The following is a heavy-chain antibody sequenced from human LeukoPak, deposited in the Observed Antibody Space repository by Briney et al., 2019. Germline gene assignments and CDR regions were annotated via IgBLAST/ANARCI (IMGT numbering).Heavy chain of an antibody. J-gene: IGHJ4*02. CDR2: ISWNSGSI. CDR1: GFTFDDYA. V-gene: IGHV3-9*01. CDR3: AEGYDSSGYVYFDY. D-gene: IGHD3-22*01. Sequence: GGSLRLSCAASGFTFDDYAMHWVRQAPGKGLEWVSGISWNSGSIGYADSVKGRFTISRDNAKNSLYLQMNSLRAEDTALYYCAEGYDSSGYVYFDYWGQGTLVTVSS.